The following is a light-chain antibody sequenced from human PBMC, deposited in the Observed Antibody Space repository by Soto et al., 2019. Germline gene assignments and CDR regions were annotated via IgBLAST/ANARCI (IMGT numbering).Light chain of an antibody. Sequence: QTVVTQEPSLTVSPGGTVTLTCAVYTGAVTSSNYPNWFQQKPGQAPRALIYSTNNKYSWTPARFSGSLLGGKAALTLSGVQPEDEADYYCLLYYGGQLGVFGGGTKVTVL. J-gene: IGLJ2*01. V-gene: IGLV7-43*01. CDR3: LLYYGGQLGV. CDR1: TGAVTSSNY. CDR2: STN.